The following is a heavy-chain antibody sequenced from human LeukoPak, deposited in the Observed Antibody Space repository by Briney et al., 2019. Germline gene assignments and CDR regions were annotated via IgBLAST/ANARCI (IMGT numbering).Heavy chain of an antibody. CDR1: GGSISSYY. J-gene: IGHJ6*03. Sequence: PSETLSLTCTVSGGSISSYYWSWIRQPPGKGLEWIGYIYYSGSTNYNPSLKSRVTISVDTSKNQFSLKLSSVTAADTVVYYCARDYHGASYDFWSGNYYYYNMDVWGKGTTVTVSS. D-gene: IGHD3-3*01. CDR3: ARDYHGASYDFWSGNYYYYNMDV. CDR2: IYYSGST. V-gene: IGHV4-59*01.